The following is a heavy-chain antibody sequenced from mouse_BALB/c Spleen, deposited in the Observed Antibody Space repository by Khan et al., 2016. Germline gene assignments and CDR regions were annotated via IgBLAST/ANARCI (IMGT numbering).Heavy chain of an antibody. CDR3: ATWYSYGSAFAY. CDR1: GDSITSGH. V-gene: IGHV3-8*02. J-gene: IGHJ3*01. Sequence: EVQLQESGPSLAKPSQTLSLTCSVTGDSITSGHWNWIRKFPGNKFDFMGYISHSGDSYYNPSLKSRISITRDTSKNQYYLQLNSVTTEDTATYYCATWYSYGSAFAYWGQGTLVTVSA. D-gene: IGHD1-1*01. CDR2: ISHSGDS.